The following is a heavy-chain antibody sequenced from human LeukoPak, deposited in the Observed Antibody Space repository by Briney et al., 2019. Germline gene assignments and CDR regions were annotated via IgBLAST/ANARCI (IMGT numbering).Heavy chain of an antibody. Sequence: GGSLRLSCAASGFTFDDHGMSWVRQAPGKGLEWVSGIKWDGGRTGYADSVKGRFTISRDNAKNSVYLQMNSLRAEDTALYYCTREVPAAIAYYYYYYMGVWGKGTTVTISS. CDR2: IKWDGGRT. D-gene: IGHD2-2*01. V-gene: IGHV3-20*04. CDR1: GFTFDDHG. CDR3: TREVPAAIAYYYYYYMGV. J-gene: IGHJ6*03.